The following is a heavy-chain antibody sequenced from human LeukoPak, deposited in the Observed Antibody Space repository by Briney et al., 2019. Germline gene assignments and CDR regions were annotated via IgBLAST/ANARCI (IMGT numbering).Heavy chain of an antibody. Sequence: GASVKVSCKASGYTFTGYYMHWVRQAPGQGLEWMGWINPNSGGTNYAQKFQGRVTMTRDTSISTAYMELSRLRSDDTAVDYCARGVVVPAAGNNWFDPWGQGTLVTVSS. CDR1: GYTFTGYY. V-gene: IGHV1-2*02. D-gene: IGHD2-2*01. CDR2: INPNSGGT. J-gene: IGHJ5*02. CDR3: ARGVVVPAAGNNWFDP.